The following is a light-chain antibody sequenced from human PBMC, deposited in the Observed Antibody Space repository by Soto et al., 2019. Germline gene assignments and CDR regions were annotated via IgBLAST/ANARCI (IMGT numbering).Light chain of an antibody. V-gene: IGLV2-14*01. Sequence: QSVLTQPASVSGSPGQSITISCTGSSSDVGAYNFVSWYQHHPGRAPKLILYEVTTRPSGVSSRFSGSKSGNTASLTISGLQAEDEADYYCVSFTTSRSYVFGTGTKSPS. CDR3: VSFTTSRSYV. J-gene: IGLJ1*01. CDR2: EVT. CDR1: SSDVGAYNF.